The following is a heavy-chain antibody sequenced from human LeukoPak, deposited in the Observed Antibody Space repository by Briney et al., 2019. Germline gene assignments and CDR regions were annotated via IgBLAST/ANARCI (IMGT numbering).Heavy chain of an antibody. J-gene: IGHJ3*02. CDR1: GGSISGYY. CDR2: IHYSGST. CDR3: ARHFTYYYDSSGYPRDGFDI. D-gene: IGHD3-22*01. V-gene: IGHV4-59*08. Sequence: SETLSLTCTVSGGSISGYYWSWIRQSSGKGLVWIGYIHYSGSTNYNPSLKSRVTMSVDMSKNQFSLKLSSVTAADTALYYCARHFTYYYDSSGYPRDGFDIWGLGTMVTVSS.